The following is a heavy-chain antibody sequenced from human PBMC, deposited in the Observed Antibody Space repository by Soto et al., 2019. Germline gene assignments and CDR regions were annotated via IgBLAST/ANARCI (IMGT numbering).Heavy chain of an antibody. D-gene: IGHD3-22*01. CDR3: ARNGNSSDYRGWFDP. CDR1: GFTVSSNY. CDR2: IYSGGTT. Sequence: EVQLVESGGGLVQPGGSLRLSCAASGFTVSSNYMSWVRQAPGKGLEWVSVIYSGGTTYYADSVKGRFTISRDNTRKTRYLQMTSLRAEDTAVYECARNGNSSDYRGWFDPWGQGTLVTVSS. J-gene: IGHJ5*02. V-gene: IGHV3-66*01.